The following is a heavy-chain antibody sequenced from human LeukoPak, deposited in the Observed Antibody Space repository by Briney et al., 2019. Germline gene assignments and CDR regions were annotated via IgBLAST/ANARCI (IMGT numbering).Heavy chain of an antibody. CDR3: ARTNYGSGSYIDY. CDR1: GGSISSSSYY. Sequence: SETLSLTCTVSGGSISSSSYYWGWIRQPPGKGLEWIGESYHSGSTNYNPSLKSRVTISVDKSKNQFSLKLSSVTAADTAVYYCARTNYGSGSYIDYWGQGTLVTVSS. J-gene: IGHJ4*02. CDR2: SYHSGST. V-gene: IGHV4-39*07. D-gene: IGHD3-10*01.